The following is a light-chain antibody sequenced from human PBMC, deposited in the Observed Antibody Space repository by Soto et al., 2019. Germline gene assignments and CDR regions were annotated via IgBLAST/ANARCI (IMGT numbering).Light chain of an antibody. V-gene: IGLV3-1*01. CDR1: NLGDKY. J-gene: IGLJ1*01. Sequence: SYELTQPPSVSVSPGQTANITCSGDNLGDKYVSWYQQRPGQSPVLVLYRDRKRPSGIPERFSGSNSGNTATLTISGTQAMDEADYYCQAWDSSTAVFGTGTKLTVL. CDR2: RDR. CDR3: QAWDSSTAV.